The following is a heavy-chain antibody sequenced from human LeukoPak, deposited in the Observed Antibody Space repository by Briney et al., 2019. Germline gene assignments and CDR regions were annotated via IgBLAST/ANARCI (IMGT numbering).Heavy chain of an antibody. J-gene: IGHJ4*02. CDR2: IYSGGNI. D-gene: IGHD2-15*01. V-gene: IGHV3-NL1*01. CDR1: GFTFSSYG. Sequence: GGSLRLSCAASGFTFSSYGMHWVRQAPGKGLEWVSVIYSGGNIYYIDSVKGRFTISRDTSKNTLYLQMNSLRAEDTAVYYCASRHCSGGGCYFAGADPFDYWGQGTLVTVSS. CDR3: ASRHCSGGGCYFAGADPFDY.